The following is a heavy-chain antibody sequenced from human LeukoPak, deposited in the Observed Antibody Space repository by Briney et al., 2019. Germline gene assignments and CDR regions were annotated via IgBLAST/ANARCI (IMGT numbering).Heavy chain of an antibody. CDR3: ARDLGYSTSSERFDWFDP. Sequence: SETLSLTCTVSGGSISSYYWSWIRQPPGKGLEWIGYIYYTGSTNYNPSLKSRVTISADTSKNQFSLKVNSVTAAVTAVYYCARDLGYSTSSERFDWFDPWGPGTLVTVSS. V-gene: IGHV4-59*01. CDR2: IYYTGST. D-gene: IGHD6-6*01. J-gene: IGHJ5*02. CDR1: GGSISSYY.